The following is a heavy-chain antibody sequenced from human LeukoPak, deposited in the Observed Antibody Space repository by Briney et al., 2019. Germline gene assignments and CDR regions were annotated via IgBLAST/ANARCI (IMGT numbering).Heavy chain of an antibody. CDR1: GFTSSSYW. Sequence: GSLRLSCTAFGFTSSSYWMSWVRQAPGKGLEWVAKIKQDGSEKYYMDSVKGRFTISRDNAKNSLYLQMNSLRAEDTAVYYCAGIRAGYWGQGTLVTVSS. D-gene: IGHD6-19*01. CDR3: AGIRAGY. CDR2: IKQDGSEK. J-gene: IGHJ4*02. V-gene: IGHV3-7*03.